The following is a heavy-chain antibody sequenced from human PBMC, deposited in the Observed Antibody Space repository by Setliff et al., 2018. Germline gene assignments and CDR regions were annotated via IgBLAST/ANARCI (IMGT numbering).Heavy chain of an antibody. J-gene: IGHJ6*03. CDR1: GFTCSPYI. Sequence: WRSLRLSCAASGFTCSPYIIHWVRQAPGKGLEWVALISKDDTKKSLADSVKGRFTISRDNSKNTLYLQMNSLRAEDTAVYYCAKRDYYDSSGYLLPYMDVWGKGTTVTVSS. CDR3: AKRDYYDSSGYLLPYMDV. D-gene: IGHD3-22*01. V-gene: IGHV3-30*18. CDR2: ISKDDTKK.